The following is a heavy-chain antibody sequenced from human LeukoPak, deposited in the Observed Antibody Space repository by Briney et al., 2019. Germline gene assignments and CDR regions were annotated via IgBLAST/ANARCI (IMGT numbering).Heavy chain of an antibody. V-gene: IGHV5-51*01. Sequence: GESLKISCKGSGYSFTSYWIGWVRQMPGKGLEWMGVIYPGDSDTRYSPSFQGQVTISADKSINTVYVQWSSLKASDTAMFYCARRGFSGYYFDYWGQGTLVTVSS. CDR3: ARRGFSGYYFDY. J-gene: IGHJ4*02. D-gene: IGHD6-19*01. CDR2: IYPGDSDT. CDR1: GYSFTSYW.